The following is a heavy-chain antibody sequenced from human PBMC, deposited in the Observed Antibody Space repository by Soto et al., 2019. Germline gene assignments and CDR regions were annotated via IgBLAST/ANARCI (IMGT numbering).Heavy chain of an antibody. J-gene: IGHJ4*02. CDR3: AHSHNRWDYYGSGSYYDFDY. Sequence: QITLKASGPTLVKPTQTLTLTCTFSGFSLSTSGVGVGWIRQPPGKALEWLALIYWDDDKRYSPSLKSRLTITKYTSKNQVVLTMTNMDHVDTATYYCAHSHNRWDYYGSGSYYDFDYWGQGTLVTVSS. V-gene: IGHV2-5*02. CDR1: GFSLSTSGVG. CDR2: IYWDDDK. D-gene: IGHD3-10*01.